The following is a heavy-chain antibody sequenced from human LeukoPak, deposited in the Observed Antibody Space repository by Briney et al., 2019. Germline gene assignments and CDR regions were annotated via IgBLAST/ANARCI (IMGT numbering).Heavy chain of an antibody. J-gene: IGHJ3*02. D-gene: IGHD2-2*01. CDR1: GGSISSSSYY. V-gene: IGHV4-39*01. CDR3: ARLVVVVPAAISVGDAFDI. CDR2: IYYSGST. Sequence: SETLSLTCTVSGGSISSSSYYWGWIRQPPGKGLEWIGSIYYSGSTYYNPSLKSRVTISVDTSKNQFSLKLSSVTAADTAVYYCARLVVVVPAAISVGDAFDIWGQGTMVTVSS.